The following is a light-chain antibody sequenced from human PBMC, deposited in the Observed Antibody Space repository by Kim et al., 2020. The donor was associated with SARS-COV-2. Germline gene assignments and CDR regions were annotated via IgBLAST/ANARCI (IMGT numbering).Light chain of an antibody. V-gene: IGLV4-69*01. CDR2: LNSDGSH. CDR3: QTWGSGIVI. Sequence: QLVLDQSPSASASLGASVRLTCTLSSRHRSYAIAWHQQPPERGPRFLMKLNSDGSHTKGDGIPDRFSGSSSGAERYLTISSLQSEDEADYYCQTWGSGIVIFGGGTQLTVL. CDR1: SRHRSYA. J-gene: IGLJ2*01.